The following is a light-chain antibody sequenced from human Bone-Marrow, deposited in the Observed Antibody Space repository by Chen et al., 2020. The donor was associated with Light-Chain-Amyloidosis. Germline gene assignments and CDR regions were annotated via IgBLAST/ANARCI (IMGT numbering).Light chain of an antibody. CDR1: DLPTKY. V-gene: IGLV3-25*03. CDR3: QSADSSGTYEVI. Sequence: SYELTQPPSVSVSPGQTARITCSGDDLPTKYAYWYQQKPGRAPVLVIHSDTGRPSGMSERFSGSSSGTTATLTISGVQAEDEADYHCQSADSSGTYEVIFGGGTKLTVL. J-gene: IGLJ2*01. CDR2: SDT.